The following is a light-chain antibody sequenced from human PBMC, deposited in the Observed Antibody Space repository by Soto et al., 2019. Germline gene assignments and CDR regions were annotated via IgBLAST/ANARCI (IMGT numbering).Light chain of an antibody. CDR1: QSISSSY. V-gene: IGKV3-20*01. CDR2: GAS. CDR3: QQYGNSWT. Sequence: EIVLTQSPGTLSVSPGERATLSCRASQSISSSYLAWYQQKPGQAPRLLIYGASSRATGIPDRFSGSGSGTDFTLTISRLEPEDFAVYYCQQYGNSWTFGQGIKVDIX. J-gene: IGKJ1*01.